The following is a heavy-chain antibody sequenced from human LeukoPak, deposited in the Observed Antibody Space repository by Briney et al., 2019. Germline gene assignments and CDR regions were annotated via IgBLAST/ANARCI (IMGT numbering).Heavy chain of an antibody. J-gene: IGHJ3*02. CDR1: GASIRSYF. V-gene: IGHV4-59*01. Sequence: SETLSLTCSVSGASIRSYFWSWIRHSPGKGLEWIGYVYDNDISNFNPSLESRVTILVDRSKSQSSLKLRSVTAADTAVYYCARGLVLATDDAFDIWGPGTMVTVSS. CDR2: VYDNDIS. CDR3: ARGLVLATDDAFDI. D-gene: IGHD5-12*01.